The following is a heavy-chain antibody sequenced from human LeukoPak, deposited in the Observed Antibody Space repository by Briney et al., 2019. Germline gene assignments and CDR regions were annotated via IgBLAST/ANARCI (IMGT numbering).Heavy chain of an antibody. Sequence: ASVKVSCKASGYTFTSYYLYWVRQAPGQGLEWMGIINPSGGSTSYAQKFQGRVTMTRDTSTSTVYMELSSLRSEDTAVYYCALIAVAGHWFDPWGQGTLVTVSS. J-gene: IGHJ5*02. D-gene: IGHD6-19*01. CDR1: GYTFTSYY. CDR2: INPSGGST. V-gene: IGHV1-46*01. CDR3: ALIAVAGHWFDP.